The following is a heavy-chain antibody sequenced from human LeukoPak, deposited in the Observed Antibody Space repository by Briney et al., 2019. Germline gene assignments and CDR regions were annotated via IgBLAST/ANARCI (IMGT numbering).Heavy chain of an antibody. CDR2: IYQSGST. D-gene: IGHD1-26*01. J-gene: IGHJ4*02. V-gene: IGHV4-39*07. CDR3: ARDQGNGGSYYSVRSDY. CDR1: GGSISRSSYY. Sequence: PSETLSLTCTVSGGSISRSSYYWGWIRQPPGKGLEWIGSIYQSGSTYYNPSLKSRVTISVDTSKNQFSLKLSSVTAADTAVYYCARDQGNGGSYYSVRSDYWGQGTLVTVSS.